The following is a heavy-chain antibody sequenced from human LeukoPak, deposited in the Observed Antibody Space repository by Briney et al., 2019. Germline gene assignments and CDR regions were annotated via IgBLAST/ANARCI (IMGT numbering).Heavy chain of an antibody. D-gene: IGHD1-26*01. Sequence: PSETLSLTCSVSGGSLSSYYWSWIRQPPGKGLEWIGYIYYSGSTNYNPSLKSRVTISVDTSKNQFSLRLSSVTAADTAVYYCARYSNSGLGPWGQGTLVTVPS. CDR2: IYYSGST. CDR3: ARYSNSGLGP. V-gene: IGHV4-59*08. J-gene: IGHJ5*02. CDR1: GGSLSSYY.